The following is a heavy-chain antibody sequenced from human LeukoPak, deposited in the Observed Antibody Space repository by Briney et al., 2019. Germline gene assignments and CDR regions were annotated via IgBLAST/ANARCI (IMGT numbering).Heavy chain of an antibody. CDR3: ARGWWVARQYYFDY. CDR1: VYTFTNYD. D-gene: IGHD2-15*01. V-gene: IGHV1-8*01. Sequence: SVTVSCQASVYTFTNYDMNWVRQAPGQGLEGVGWMTPNSGNTGYAQKLQGRVNMTRNTSIRTAYMGLSSLRSEDTAVYYCARGWWVARQYYFDYWGQGTLVTVSS. CDR2: MTPNSGNT. J-gene: IGHJ4*02.